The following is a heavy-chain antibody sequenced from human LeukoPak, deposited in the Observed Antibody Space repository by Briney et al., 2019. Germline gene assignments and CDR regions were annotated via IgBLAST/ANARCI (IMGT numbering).Heavy chain of an antibody. Sequence: GGSLRLSCAASGFTFTNYWMHWVRQAPGKGLVWVSRINSDGSSTTCADSVKGRFTISRDNAKNTLYLQMNSLRADDTAVYYCARVSGTDSSGYVDWFDPWGQGTLVTVSS. CDR3: ARVSGTDSSGYVDWFDP. J-gene: IGHJ5*02. CDR2: INSDGSST. CDR1: GFTFTNYW. D-gene: IGHD3-22*01. V-gene: IGHV3-74*01.